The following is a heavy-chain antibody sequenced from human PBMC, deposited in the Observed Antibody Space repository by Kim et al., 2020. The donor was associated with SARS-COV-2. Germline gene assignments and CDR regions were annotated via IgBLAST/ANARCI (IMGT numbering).Heavy chain of an antibody. J-gene: IGHJ6*02. Sequence: GGSLRLSCAASGFTFSSYAMHWVRQAPGKGLEWVAVISYDGSNKYYADSVKGRFTISRDNSKNTLYLQMNSLRAEDTAVYYCARDRDPRYQLPYYYYYGMDVWGQGTTVTVSS. CDR2: ISYDGSNK. V-gene: IGHV3-30*04. D-gene: IGHD2-2*01. CDR3: ARDRDPRYQLPYYYYYGMDV. CDR1: GFTFSSYA.